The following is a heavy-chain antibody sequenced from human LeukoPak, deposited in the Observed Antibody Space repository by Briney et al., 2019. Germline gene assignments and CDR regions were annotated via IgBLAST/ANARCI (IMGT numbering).Heavy chain of an antibody. V-gene: IGHV3-23*01. CDR1: GFTFSSYA. CDR2: ISGSGGSA. Sequence: GGSLRLSCAVSGFTFSSYAMSWVRQAPGKGLEWVSGISGSGGSAYYADSVKGWFTISRDNSKNTLYLQMNSLRVEDTAVYYCAKDGVVATSDPWGQGTLVTVSS. CDR3: AKDGVVATSDP. D-gene: IGHD5-12*01. J-gene: IGHJ5*02.